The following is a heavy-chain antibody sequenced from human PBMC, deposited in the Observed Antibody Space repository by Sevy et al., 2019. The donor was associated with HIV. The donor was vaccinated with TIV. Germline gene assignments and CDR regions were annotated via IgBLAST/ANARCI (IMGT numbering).Heavy chain of an antibody. J-gene: IGHJ4*02. CDR3: VRADPAQHFDS. CDR1: GDTFTNYY. Sequence: ASVKVSCEASGDTFTNYYIHWVRQAPGQGLEWMGIISPDGDSANYTQQFQGTVTMTRDTSTSTIYMELSSLRSEDTAVYYCVRADPAQHFDSWGQGTLVTVSS. CDR2: ISPDGDSA. V-gene: IGHV1-46*01.